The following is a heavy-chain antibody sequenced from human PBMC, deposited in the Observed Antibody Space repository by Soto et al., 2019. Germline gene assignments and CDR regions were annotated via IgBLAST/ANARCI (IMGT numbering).Heavy chain of an antibody. V-gene: IGHV4-31*03. CDR3: ATDFNDSSVATLGMDV. Sequence: SETLSLTCTVSGGSISSGDYFWSWIRQHPGKGLECIGYIYYSGSTYYNPSLKSRVTISVDTSKSQFSLKLSSVTAADTAVYYCATDFNDSSVATLGMDVWGQGTTVTVSS. J-gene: IGHJ6*02. CDR1: GGSISSGDYF. CDR2: IYYSGST. D-gene: IGHD6-19*01.